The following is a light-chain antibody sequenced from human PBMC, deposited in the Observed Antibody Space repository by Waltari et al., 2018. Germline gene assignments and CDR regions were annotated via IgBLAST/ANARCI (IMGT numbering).Light chain of an antibody. V-gene: IGKV4-1*01. CDR1: QSVLYSSNNKNY. CDR3: QQYYGTPLT. CDR2: WAS. Sequence: DIVMTQSPDSLAVSLGERATIHFKSSQSVLYSSNNKNYLGWDQQKPGQPPKLLIYWASIRESGVPDRFSGSGSGTDFTLTISSLQAEDVAVYYCQQYYGTPLTFGGGTKVEIK. J-gene: IGKJ4*01.